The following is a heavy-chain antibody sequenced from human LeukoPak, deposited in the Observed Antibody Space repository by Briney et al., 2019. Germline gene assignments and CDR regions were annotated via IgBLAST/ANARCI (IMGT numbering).Heavy chain of an antibody. CDR1: SGSIRSYY. J-gene: IGHJ5*02. CDR2: IYGSGST. D-gene: IGHD4/OR15-4a*01. CDR3: ARSTMVNTATGWFDP. Sequence: SETLSLTCTVSSGSIRSYYWSWIRQPPGKGLEWIGYIYGSGSTNFNPSLKSRVTMSVDTSKNQISLKLSFVTAADTAIYYCARSTMVNTATGWFDPWGQGTLVTVSS. V-gene: IGHV4-59*12.